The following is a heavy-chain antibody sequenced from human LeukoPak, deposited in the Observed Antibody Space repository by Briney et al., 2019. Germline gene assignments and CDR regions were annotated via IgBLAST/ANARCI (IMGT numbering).Heavy chain of an antibody. CDR2: ISWNSGSI. V-gene: IGHV3-9*01. CDR1: GFTFDDYA. CDR3: AKDMSSSWSDAFDI. D-gene: IGHD6-13*01. J-gene: IGHJ3*02. Sequence: PGGSLRLSCAASGFTFDDYAMHWVRQAPGKGLEWVSGISWNSGSIGYADSVKGRFTISRDNAKNSLYLQVNSLRAEDTALYYCAKDMSSSWSDAFDIWGQGTMVTVSS.